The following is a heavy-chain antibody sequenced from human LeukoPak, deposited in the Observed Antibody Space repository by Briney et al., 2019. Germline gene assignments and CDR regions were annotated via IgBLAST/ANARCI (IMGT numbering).Heavy chain of an antibody. Sequence: QTGGSLRLSCAASGFTFSNFWMHWVRQAPGEGPVWVSRINTDGSSTSYADSVKGRFTISRDNAKNSLYLQMNSLRAEDTALYYCAKDHRVWLLHYFDYWGQGTLVTVSS. D-gene: IGHD2-15*01. CDR3: AKDHRVWLLHYFDY. CDR2: INTDGSST. J-gene: IGHJ4*02. CDR1: GFTFSNFW. V-gene: IGHV3-74*01.